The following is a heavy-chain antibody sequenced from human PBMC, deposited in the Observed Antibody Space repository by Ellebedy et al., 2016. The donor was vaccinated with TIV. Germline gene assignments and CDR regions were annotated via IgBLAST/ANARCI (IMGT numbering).Heavy chain of an antibody. J-gene: IGHJ4*02. CDR1: GFTFSGHG. V-gene: IGHV3-23*01. CDR3: AKEFIVVVVAATPAGRDY. CDR2: ISGSGGST. D-gene: IGHD2-15*01. Sequence: PGGSLRLSCAASGFTFSGHGMHWVRQAPGKGLEWVSAISGSGGSTYYADSVKGRFTISRDNSKNTLYLQMNSLRAEDTAVYYCAKEFIVVVVAATPAGRDYWGQGTLVTVSS.